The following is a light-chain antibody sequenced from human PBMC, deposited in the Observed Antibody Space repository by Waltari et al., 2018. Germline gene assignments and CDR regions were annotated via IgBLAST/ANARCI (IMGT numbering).Light chain of an antibody. CDR3: QQYYSYPRT. CDR1: QDISSY. CDR2: AAT. J-gene: IGKJ1*01. V-gene: IGKV1-8*01. Sequence: AIRMTQSPSSLSAPTGDKITITCRASQDISSYLGWYQQKPGKAPKLLVYAATSLHTGVPSRFSASGSGTDFSLTISNLQSEDFAIYHCQQYYSYPRTFGQGTKVEVK.